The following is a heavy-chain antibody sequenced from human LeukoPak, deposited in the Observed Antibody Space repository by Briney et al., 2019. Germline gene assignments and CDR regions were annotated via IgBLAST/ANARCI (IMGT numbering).Heavy chain of an antibody. D-gene: IGHD1-1*01. CDR1: GFTFSQYW. CDR2: IGEDGSEI. Sequence: GGSLRLSCAASGFTFSQYWMSWVRQAPGEGLEWVANIGEDGSEIYYVDSVKGRFTISRDNAKNSLYLQMNSLRAEDTAVYYCATNSGWRFDHWGQGTLVTVSS. CDR3: ATNSGWRFDH. V-gene: IGHV3-7*02. J-gene: IGHJ5*02.